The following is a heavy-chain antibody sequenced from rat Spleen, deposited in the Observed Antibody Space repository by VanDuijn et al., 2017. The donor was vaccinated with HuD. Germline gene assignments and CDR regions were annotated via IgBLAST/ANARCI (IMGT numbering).Heavy chain of an antibody. CDR2: MRFNGDT. CDR3: GRDPAFYGYIDY. D-gene: IGHD1-11*01. V-gene: IGHV2-63*01. J-gene: IGHJ2*01. CDR1: GFSLIRYN. Sequence: QVQLKESGPGLVQPSQTLSLTCTVSGFSLIRYNVHWVRQPPGKGLEWMGRMRFNGDTSYNSVLKSRLSISRDTSKNQVFLNMNSLQAEDTATYDCGRDPAFYGYIDYWGQGVMVTVSS.